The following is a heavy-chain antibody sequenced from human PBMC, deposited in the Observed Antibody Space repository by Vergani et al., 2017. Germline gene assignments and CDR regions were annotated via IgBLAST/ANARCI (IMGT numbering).Heavy chain of an antibody. CDR1: GDSISSIDYY. J-gene: IGHJ5*02. D-gene: IGHD6-19*01. Sequence: QLQLQESGPGLVKPSETLSLTCTVSGDSISSIDYYWGWIRQPPGKGLEWIGISDYSGGTDYTPSLKSRVTISVDTSRNQFSLNLSSVTAADTAVYYCASDTHSGQRADRWGQGILVTVTS. CDR3: ASDTHSGQRADR. V-gene: IGHV4-39*01. CDR2: SDYSGGT.